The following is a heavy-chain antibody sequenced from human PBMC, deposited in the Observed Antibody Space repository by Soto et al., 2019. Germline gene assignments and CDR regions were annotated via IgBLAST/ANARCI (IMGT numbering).Heavy chain of an antibody. J-gene: IGHJ4*02. CDR1: GGSISSYY. Sequence: QVQLQESGPGLVKPSETLSLTCTVSGGSISSYYWSWIRQPPGKGLEWIGYIYYSGSTNYNPSLXRRVXIXLDTSKNQFSLNLSSMTAADTAAYYCARRYGYSFDYWGQGTLVTVSS. V-gene: IGHV4-59*08. D-gene: IGHD1-1*01. CDR3: ARRYGYSFDY. CDR2: IYYSGST.